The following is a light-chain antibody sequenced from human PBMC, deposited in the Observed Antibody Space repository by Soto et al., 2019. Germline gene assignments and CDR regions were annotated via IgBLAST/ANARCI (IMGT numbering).Light chain of an antibody. CDR2: DAS. Sequence: EIVLTQSPATLSLSPGERATLSCRASQSVSSSLAWYQQKPGQAPRLLIYDASNRATGIPARFSGSGSGTDFTLTISSLEPEDFAVYYCQQRSNWTPITFGQGTLLEIK. V-gene: IGKV3-11*01. J-gene: IGKJ5*01. CDR3: QQRSNWTPIT. CDR1: QSVSSS.